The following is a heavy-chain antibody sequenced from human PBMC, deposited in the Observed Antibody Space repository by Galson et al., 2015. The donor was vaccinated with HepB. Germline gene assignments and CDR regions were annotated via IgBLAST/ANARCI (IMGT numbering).Heavy chain of an antibody. CDR2: INPNSGGT. V-gene: IGHV1-2*02. CDR3: ARDSRAAAPFDY. J-gene: IGHJ4*02. D-gene: IGHD2-15*01. Sequence: SVKVSCKASGYTFTDCYMHWVRQAPGQGLEWMGWINPNSGGTNFAQKFQGRVTMTRDTSISTAYMELTRLKSDDTAVYYCARDSRAAAPFDYWGQGTLVTVSS. CDR1: GYTFTDCY.